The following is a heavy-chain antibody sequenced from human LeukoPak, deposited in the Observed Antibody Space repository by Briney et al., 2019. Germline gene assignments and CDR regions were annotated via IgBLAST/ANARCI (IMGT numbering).Heavy chain of an antibody. CDR2: ISYDGSNK. CDR3: ARDGISRGSGTYYNA. V-gene: IGHV3-30*01. D-gene: IGHD3-10*01. Sequence: GGSLRLSCAASGFTFSTYAMHWVRQAPGKGLEWVTLISYDGSNKYYADSVKGRFTVSRDNSKNTLYLQMNSLRAEDTAVYYCARDGISRGSGTYYNAWGEGTLVTVSS. J-gene: IGHJ5*02. CDR1: GFTFSTYA.